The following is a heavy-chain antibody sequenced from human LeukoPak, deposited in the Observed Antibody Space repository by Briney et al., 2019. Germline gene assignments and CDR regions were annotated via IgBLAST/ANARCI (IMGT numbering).Heavy chain of an antibody. Sequence: SETLSLTCTVSGGSISSYYWSWIRQPPGKGLEWIGYIYYSGSTNYNPSLKSRVTTSLDTSKNQFSLKLSSVTAADTAVYYCARGGRGGYSYGSDYWGQGTLVTVSS. V-gene: IGHV4-59*01. D-gene: IGHD5-18*01. J-gene: IGHJ4*02. CDR3: ARGGRGGYSYGSDY. CDR2: IYYSGST. CDR1: GGSISSYY.